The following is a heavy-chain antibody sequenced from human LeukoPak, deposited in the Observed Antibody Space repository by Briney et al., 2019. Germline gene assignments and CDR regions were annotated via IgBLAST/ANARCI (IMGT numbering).Heavy chain of an antibody. J-gene: IGHJ5*02. V-gene: IGHV4-39*01. CDR2: IYYSGSV. D-gene: IGHD3-22*01. Sequence: SETLSLTCTVSGGSISSSSYYWGWIRQPPGKGLEWIASIYYSGSVHYNPSLKSRVTMSLDTSKNQFSLNLRSVTAADTAVYYCARRMIGIRFDPWGQGTLVTVSS. CDR3: ARRMIGIRFDP. CDR1: GGSISSSSYY.